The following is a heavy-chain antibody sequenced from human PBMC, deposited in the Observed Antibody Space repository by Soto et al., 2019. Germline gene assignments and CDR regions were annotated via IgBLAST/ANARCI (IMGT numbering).Heavy chain of an antibody. CDR2: LYSSGTT. CDR1: GFSVTNSY. V-gene: IGHV3-53*01. Sequence: GGSLRLSCTVSGFSVTNSYINWVRKAPGKGLEWVSILYSSGTTYYADSVRGRFTVSRDDSKNTLFLHMNSLRADDTAVYYCARDWSKFSYNYPYYYAMDAWGQGTTVTVSS. J-gene: IGHJ6*02. CDR3: ARDWSKFSYNYPYYYAMDA. D-gene: IGHD5-18*01.